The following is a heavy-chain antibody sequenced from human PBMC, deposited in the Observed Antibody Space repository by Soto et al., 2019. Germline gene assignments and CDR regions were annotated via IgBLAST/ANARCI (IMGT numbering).Heavy chain of an antibody. V-gene: IGHV3-9*01. J-gene: IGHJ4*02. CDR2: IGWNSGSI. CDR1: GFTFDDYA. CDR3: AKDMERYCSGGSCYGFDD. D-gene: IGHD2-15*01. Sequence: PGGALRLSCAAPGFTFDDYAMHWVRQAPGKGLEWVSGIGWNSGSIGYADSVKGRFTISRDNAKNSLYLQMNSPRAEDTALYYCAKDMERYCSGGSCYGFDDWGQGTLVTVSS.